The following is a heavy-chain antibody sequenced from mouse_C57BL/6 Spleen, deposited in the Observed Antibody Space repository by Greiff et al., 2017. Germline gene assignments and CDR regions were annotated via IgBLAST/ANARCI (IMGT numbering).Heavy chain of an antibody. J-gene: IGHJ2*01. V-gene: IGHV14-4*01. D-gene: IGHD3-2*02. CDR3: TTPDSSGDY. Sequence: EVKLVESGAELVRPGASVKLSCTASGFNIKDDYMHWVKQRPEQGLEWIGWIDPENGDTEYASKFQGKATITADTSSNTAYLQLSSLTSEDTAVYYCTTPDSSGDYWGQGTTLTVSS. CDR2: IDPENGDT. CDR1: GFNIKDDY.